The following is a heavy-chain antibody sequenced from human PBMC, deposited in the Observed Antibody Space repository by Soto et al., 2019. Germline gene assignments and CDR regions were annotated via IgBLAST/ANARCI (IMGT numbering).Heavy chain of an antibody. D-gene: IGHD3-10*01. V-gene: IGHV4-59*01. CDR1: GGSISTYY. CDR2: IYYSGST. CDR3: ARGSPLGFGELPDTGGGGNFDY. Sequence: SETLSLTCTVSGGSISTYYWSWIRQPPGKGLEWIGYIYYSGSTNYNPSLKSRVTISVDTSKNQFSLKLSSVTAADTAVYYCARGSPLGFGELPDTGGGGNFDYWGQGTLVTVSS. J-gene: IGHJ4*02.